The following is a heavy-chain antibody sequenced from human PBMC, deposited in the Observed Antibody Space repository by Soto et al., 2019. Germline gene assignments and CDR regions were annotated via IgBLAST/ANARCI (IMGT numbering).Heavy chain of an antibody. CDR1: GDTFTNYA. CDR3: ARALEGTTVTNWFDP. V-gene: IGHV1-69*01. CDR2: IVPMFRTA. J-gene: IGHJ5*02. D-gene: IGHD4-17*01. Sequence: QVQLVQSGAEVRKPGSSVKVSCRTSGDTFTNYALSWLRQAPGQRLEWMGGIVPMFRTADYAEKFQGRITITADDSTSTAYFELSSLTSDDTAVYYCARALEGTTVTNWFDPWGQGTLVTVSS.